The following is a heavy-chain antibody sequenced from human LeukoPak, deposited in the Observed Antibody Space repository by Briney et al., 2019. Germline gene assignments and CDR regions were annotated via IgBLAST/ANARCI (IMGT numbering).Heavy chain of an antibody. CDR2: INPNSGDT. CDR3: TSSEHYQH. Sequence: ASVKVSCKASGYTFTGYCIYWVRQAPGQGLEWVGWINPNSGDTGYAQKFQGRVSITRDTSIATGYSELSSLTSADTAVYYCTSSEHYQHWGQGTLVTVSS. D-gene: IGHD1/OR15-1a*01. V-gene: IGHV1-2*02. CDR1: GYTFTGYC. J-gene: IGHJ4*02.